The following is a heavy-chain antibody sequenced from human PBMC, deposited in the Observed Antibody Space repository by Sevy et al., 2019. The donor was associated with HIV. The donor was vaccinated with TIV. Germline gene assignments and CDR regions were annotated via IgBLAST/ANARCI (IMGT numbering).Heavy chain of an antibody. CDR1: GGSISSSSYY. CDR3: ARDRDMITFGVGEAFDI. CDR2: IYYSGST. J-gene: IGHJ3*02. Sequence: SETLALTCTVSGGSISSSSYYWGWIRQPPGKGLEWIGSIYYSGSTYYNPSLKSRVTISVDTSKNQFSLKLSSVTAADTAVYYCARDRDMITFGVGEAFDIWGQGTMVTVSS. D-gene: IGHD3-16*01. V-gene: IGHV4-39*02.